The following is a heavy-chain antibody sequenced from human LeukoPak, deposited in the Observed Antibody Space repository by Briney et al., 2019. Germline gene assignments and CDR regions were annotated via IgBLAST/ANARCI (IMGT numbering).Heavy chain of an antibody. D-gene: IGHD3-9*01. CDR1: GGSISSYY. CDR2: IYTSGNT. V-gene: IGHV4-4*07. J-gene: IGHJ3*02. Sequence: SETLSLTCTVSGGSISSYYWSWIRQPAGKGLEWIGRIYTSGNTNYNPSLKSRVTMSVDTSKNHFSLKLSSVTAADTAAYYCARADILTGYHDAFDIWGQGTMVTVSS. CDR3: ARADILTGYHDAFDI.